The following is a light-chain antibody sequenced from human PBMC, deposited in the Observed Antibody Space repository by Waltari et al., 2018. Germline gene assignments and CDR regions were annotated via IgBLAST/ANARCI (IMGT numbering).Light chain of an antibody. V-gene: IGKV2-28*01. J-gene: IGKJ1*01. CDR2: LGS. Sequence: DIVMTQSPLSLPVTPGESASISCRSSQSLRHSNGYNYLEWYLQKPGQSPQLLIYLGSSRASRVPDRCSGSGSGTVFTLKITRVEAEDVAVYYCMQALQTPWTFGQGTKVEIK. CDR3: MQALQTPWT. CDR1: QSLRHSNGYNY.